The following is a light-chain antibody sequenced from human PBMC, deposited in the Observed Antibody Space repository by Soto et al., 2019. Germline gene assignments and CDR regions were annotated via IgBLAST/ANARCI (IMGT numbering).Light chain of an antibody. V-gene: IGKV1-5*01. CDR2: DAS. J-gene: IGKJ3*01. Sequence: DIQMTQSPSTLSASVGDRVTITCRASQSISSWLAWYQQKPGKAPKLLIYDASSLESGVPSRFSGSGSGTEFTLTISSLHPDDFATYYCQQYNSYPFTFGPGTKVDIK. CDR3: QQYNSYPFT. CDR1: QSISSW.